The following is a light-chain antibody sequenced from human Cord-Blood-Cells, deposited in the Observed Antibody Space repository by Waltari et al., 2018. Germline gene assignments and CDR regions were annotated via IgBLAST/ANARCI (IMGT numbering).Light chain of an antibody. CDR3: CSYAGSYTLV. CDR2: DVS. Sequence: QSALTQPRSVSGSPGQSATISCTGTSSDVGGYNYFSWYQQHPGKAPKLIIYDVSKRPSGVPDRFSGSKSGNTASLTISGLQAEDEADYYCCSYAGSYTLVFGGGTKLTVL. V-gene: IGLV2-11*01. J-gene: IGLJ2*01. CDR1: SSDVGGYNY.